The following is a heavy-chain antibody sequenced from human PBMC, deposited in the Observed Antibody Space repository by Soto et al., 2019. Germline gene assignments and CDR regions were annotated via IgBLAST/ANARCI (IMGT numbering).Heavy chain of an antibody. CDR3: ARDDANDLRGYRYGPYYYYYYGMDV. J-gene: IGHJ6*02. CDR1: GGTFSSYA. V-gene: IGHV1-69*06. CDR2: IIPIFGTA. Sequence: SVKVSCKASGGTFSSYAISWVRQAPGQGLEWMGAIIPIFGTANYAQKFQGRVTITADKSTSTAYMELSSLRSEDTAVYYCARDDANDLRGYRYGPYYYYYYGMDVWGQGTTVTVSS. D-gene: IGHD5-18*01.